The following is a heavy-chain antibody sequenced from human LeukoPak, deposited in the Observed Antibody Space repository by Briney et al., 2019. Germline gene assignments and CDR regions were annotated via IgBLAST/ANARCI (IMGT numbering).Heavy chain of an antibody. CDR2: IIPILGIA. Sequence: SVKVSCKASGGTFSSYAISWVRQAPGQGLEWMGRIIPILGIANYAQKFQGRVTITADKSTSTAYMELSSLRSEDTAVYYCARGPITIFAIYGMDVWGQGTTVTVSS. J-gene: IGHJ6*02. CDR3: ARGPITIFAIYGMDV. CDR1: GGTFSSYA. D-gene: IGHD3-3*01. V-gene: IGHV1-69*04.